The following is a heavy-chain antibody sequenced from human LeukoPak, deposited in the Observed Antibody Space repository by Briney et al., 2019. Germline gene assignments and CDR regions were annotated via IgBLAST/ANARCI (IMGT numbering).Heavy chain of an antibody. CDR1: GGSISSSCYY. D-gene: IGHD6-19*01. J-gene: IGHJ5*02. Sequence: SETLSLTCTVSGGSISSSCYYWGWIRQPPGTGLEWIGSIYYSGSTYYNPSLKSRVTISVDTSKNQFSLKLSSVTAADTAVYYCARHSSRAVAGRPNWFDPWGQGTLVTVSS. CDR3: ARHSSRAVAGRPNWFDP. CDR2: IYYSGST. V-gene: IGHV4-39*01.